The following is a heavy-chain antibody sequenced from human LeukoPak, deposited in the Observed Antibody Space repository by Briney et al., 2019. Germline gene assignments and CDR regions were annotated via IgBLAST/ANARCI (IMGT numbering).Heavy chain of an antibody. Sequence: PSETLSLTCTVSGGSISSGDYYWSWIRQPPGKGLEWIGYIYYSGSTYYNPSLKSRVTISVDTSKNQFSLKLSSVTAADTAVYYCARDHSDFWSGYDTDHRAFDIWGQGTMVTVSS. D-gene: IGHD3-3*01. V-gene: IGHV4-30-4*08. CDR2: IYYSGST. J-gene: IGHJ3*02. CDR1: GGSISSGDYY. CDR3: ARDHSDFWSGYDTDHRAFDI.